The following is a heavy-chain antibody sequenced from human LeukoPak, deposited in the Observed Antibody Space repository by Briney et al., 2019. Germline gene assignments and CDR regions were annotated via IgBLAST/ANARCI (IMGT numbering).Heavy chain of an antibody. V-gene: IGHV3-20*04. CDR2: LNWDGGTT. Sequence: PGGSLRLSCTASGFTFGDYAMSWVRQAPGKGLEWVSGLNWDGGTTGHADSVKGRFTISRDNAKNSLYLQMNSLRAEDTALYYCARLREIPVFGVVTKSTSYFDYWGQGTLVTVSS. CDR3: ARLREIPVFGVVTKSTSYFDY. D-gene: IGHD3-3*01. J-gene: IGHJ4*02. CDR1: GFTFGDYA.